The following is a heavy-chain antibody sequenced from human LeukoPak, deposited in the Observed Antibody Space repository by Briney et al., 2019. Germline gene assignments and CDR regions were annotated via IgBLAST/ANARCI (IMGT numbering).Heavy chain of an antibody. CDR2: IRYDGSNK. D-gene: IGHD6-6*01. CDR3: AKERFSYSSSSLALDY. Sequence: GGSLRLSCAASGFTFSSYGMHWVRQAPGKGLEWVAFIRYDGSNKYYADSVKGRFTISRDNSKNTLYLQMNSLRAEDTAVYYCAKERFSYSSSSLALDYWGQGTLVTVSS. CDR1: GFTFSSYG. J-gene: IGHJ4*02. V-gene: IGHV3-30*02.